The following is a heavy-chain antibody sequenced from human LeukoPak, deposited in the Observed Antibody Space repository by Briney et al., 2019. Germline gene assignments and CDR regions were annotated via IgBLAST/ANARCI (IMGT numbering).Heavy chain of an antibody. J-gene: IGHJ4*02. V-gene: IGHV4-4*07. Sequence: AGTLSLTCSASGCSISSYYWSWIRQPAGKGLEWIARIYASGSSNYNPSLKSRVTMSVDTSKNQFSLQLSSVTAADTAVYYCAREGRYSYGYHFDYWGQGTLVTVSS. CDR3: AREGRYSYGYHFDY. CDR1: GCSISSYY. CDR2: IYASGSS. D-gene: IGHD5-18*01.